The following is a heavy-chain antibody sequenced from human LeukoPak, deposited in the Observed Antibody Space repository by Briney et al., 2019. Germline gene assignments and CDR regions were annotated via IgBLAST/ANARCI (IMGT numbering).Heavy chain of an antibody. D-gene: IGHD3-10*01. J-gene: IGHJ6*03. CDR3: ARDYYYGSGSYYGMVSGPSSYYYYYMDV. V-gene: IGHV1-18*01. CDR2: ISAYNGNT. Sequence: ASVKVSCKASGYTFTSYGISWVRQAPGQGLEWMGWISAYNGNTNYAQKLQGRVTMTTDTSTSTAYMELRSLRSDDTAVYYCARDYYYGSGSYYGMVSGPSSYYYYYMDVWGKGTTVTVSS. CDR1: GYTFTSYG.